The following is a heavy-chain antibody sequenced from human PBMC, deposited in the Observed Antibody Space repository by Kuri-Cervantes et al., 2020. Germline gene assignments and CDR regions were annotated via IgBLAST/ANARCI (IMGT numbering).Heavy chain of an antibody. CDR2: ISAYNGNT. D-gene: IGHD6-13*01. Sequence: ASVKVSCKASGYTFTNYGISWVRQAPGQGLEWMGWISAYNGNTNYAQKLQGRVTMTTDTSTSTAYMELRSLRSDDTAVYYCAGMGIAAAGTVWFDPWGQGTLVTVSS. J-gene: IGHJ5*02. CDR1: GYTFTNYG. V-gene: IGHV1-18*01. CDR3: AGMGIAAAGTVWFDP.